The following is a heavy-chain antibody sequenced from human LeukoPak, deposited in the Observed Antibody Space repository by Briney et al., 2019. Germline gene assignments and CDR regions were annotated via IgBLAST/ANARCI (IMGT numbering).Heavy chain of an antibody. CDR2: TNPNSGGT. D-gene: IGHD3-10*01. CDR1: GYTFTSYG. V-gene: IGHV1-2*02. Sequence: GASVKVSCKASGYTFTSYGISWVRQAPGQGLEWMGWTNPNSGGTNYAQKFQGRVTMTRDTSISTAYMELSRLRSDDTAVYYCAVDYGSGSYYNYDYWGQGTLVTVSS. J-gene: IGHJ4*02. CDR3: AVDYGSGSYYNYDY.